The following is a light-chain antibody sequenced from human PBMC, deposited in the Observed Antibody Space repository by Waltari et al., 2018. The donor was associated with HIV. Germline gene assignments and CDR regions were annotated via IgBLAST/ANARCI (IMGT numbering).Light chain of an antibody. CDR3: GTWDSSLSLYV. CDR1: NSNVANTL. V-gene: IGLV1-51*01. CDR2: DKE. Sequence: QSVLTQPTSVSAAPGQKVTISCSGANSNVANTLVSWYQQLPGRAPRLRIYDKEKRPSRIPDRFSAFKAGMSATLVITGLQIVDEADYYCGTWDSSLSLYVFGTGTTVAVL. J-gene: IGLJ1*01.